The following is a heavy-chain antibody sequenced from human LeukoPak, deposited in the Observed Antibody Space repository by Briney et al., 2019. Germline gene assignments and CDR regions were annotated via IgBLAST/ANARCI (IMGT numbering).Heavy chain of an antibody. CDR3: ARGGRKYCAGDCYTVDY. Sequence: SEALSLTCTVSGASISSSSDYWGWIRQPPGKGLEWIGSIFYSGSTYYNPSLESRVTLSIDTSKNQFSLKLSSVTAADTAVYYCARGGRKYCAGDCYTVDYWGQGTLVTVSS. D-gene: IGHD2-21*02. J-gene: IGHJ4*02. CDR1: GASISSSSDY. CDR2: IFYSGST. V-gene: IGHV4-39*07.